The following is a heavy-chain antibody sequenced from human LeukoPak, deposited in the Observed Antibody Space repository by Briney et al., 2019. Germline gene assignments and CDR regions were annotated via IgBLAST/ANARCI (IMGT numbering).Heavy chain of an antibody. D-gene: IGHD4-17*01. Sequence: GGSLRLSCAASGFTFSNAWMSWVRQAPGKGLEWVGRIKSKTDGGTTDYAAPVKGRFTISRDNSKNTLYLQMNSLRADDTAVYYCTKSTAVTPPRRFDCWGQGTLVTVPS. J-gene: IGHJ4*02. CDR3: TKSTAVTPPRRFDC. V-gene: IGHV3-15*01. CDR2: IKSKTDGGTT. CDR1: GFTFSNAW.